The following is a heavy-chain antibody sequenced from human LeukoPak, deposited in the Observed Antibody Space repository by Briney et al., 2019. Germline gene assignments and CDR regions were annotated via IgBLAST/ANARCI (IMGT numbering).Heavy chain of an antibody. V-gene: IGHV1-18*01. CDR3: ARVVVVPAALYNWFDP. CDR2: ISAYNGNT. Sequence: GAAVTVSCKASGYTFTSYGISWVRQAPGQGLEWMGWISAYNGNTNYAQKLQGRVTITTDTSTSTAYMELRSLRSDDTAVYYCARVVVVPAALYNWFDPWGQGTLVTVSS. CDR1: GYTFTSYG. J-gene: IGHJ5*02. D-gene: IGHD2-2*01.